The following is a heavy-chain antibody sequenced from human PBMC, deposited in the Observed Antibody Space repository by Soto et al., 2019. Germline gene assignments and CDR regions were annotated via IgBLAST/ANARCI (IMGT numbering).Heavy chain of an antibody. Sequence: GGSLRLSCAASGFTFNNCGMSWVRQAPGKGLEWVSSITGGGTKFYIDSVKGRFTISRDNSKNMVYLQMDSLRVEDTAIYYCAKDYYFDTWGLGTPVTVSS. CDR1: GFTFNNCG. V-gene: IGHV3-23*01. CDR2: ITGGGTK. CDR3: AKDYYFDT. J-gene: IGHJ4*02.